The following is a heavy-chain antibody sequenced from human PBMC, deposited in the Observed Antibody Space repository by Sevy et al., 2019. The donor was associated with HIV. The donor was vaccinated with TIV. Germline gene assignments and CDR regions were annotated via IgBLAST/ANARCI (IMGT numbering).Heavy chain of an antibody. J-gene: IGHJ4*02. V-gene: IGHV1-69*13. D-gene: IGHD2-15*01. Sequence: ASVKVSCKASGGTFNTYAISWVRQAPGQGLEWMGGIIPIFGTANYAQNFQGRVAITADESTTTVFMELSSLRSEDTAVYYWAGGGGLGNCGGGSCYSGNYWGQGTLVTVSS. CDR1: GGTFNTYA. CDR2: IIPIFGTA. CDR3: AGGGGLGNCGGGSCYSGNY.